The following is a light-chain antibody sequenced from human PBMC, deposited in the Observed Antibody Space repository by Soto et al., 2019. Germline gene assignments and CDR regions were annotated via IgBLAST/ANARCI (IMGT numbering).Light chain of an antibody. J-gene: IGLJ3*02. CDR2: DVS. V-gene: IGLV2-14*03. CDR1: SSDVGSYNY. CDR3: SSYTTISTGV. Sequence: QSVLTQPASVTGSPGQSITISCTGTSSDVGSYNYVSWYQQHPGKVPKLMIHDVSNRPSGVSYRFSGSKSGNTASLTISGLQAEDEADYYCSSYTTISTGVFGGGTKLTVL.